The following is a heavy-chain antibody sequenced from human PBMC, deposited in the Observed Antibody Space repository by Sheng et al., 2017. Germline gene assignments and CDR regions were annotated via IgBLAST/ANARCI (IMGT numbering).Heavy chain of an antibody. J-gene: IGHJ6*02. D-gene: IGHD6-6*01. Sequence: QVQLVESGGGVVQPGKSLRLSCAASGFTFSSYGMHWVRQAPGKGLEWVAVVSYDGSNKYYADSVKGQFTISRDNSKNTLYLQMNSLRAEDTAVYYCAKDASGSRSSVGMDVWGQGTTVTVSS. CDR2: VSYDGSNK. V-gene: IGHV3-30*18. CDR3: AKDASGSRSSVGMDV. CDR1: GFTFSSYG.